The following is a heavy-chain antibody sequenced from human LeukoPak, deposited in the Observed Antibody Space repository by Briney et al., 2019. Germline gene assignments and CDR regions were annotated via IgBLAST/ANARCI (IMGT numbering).Heavy chain of an antibody. CDR1: GFTFSSRDW. CDR3: ARGDRVAAVRAFDY. J-gene: IGHJ4*02. CDR2: INWNGGST. D-gene: IGHD6-13*01. Sequence: GGSLRLSCVASGFTFSSRDWMTWVRQAPGKGLEWVSGINWNGGSTGYADSVKGRFTISRDNAKNSLYLQMNSLRAEDTALYYCARGDRVAAVRAFDYWGQGTLVTVSS. V-gene: IGHV3-20*04.